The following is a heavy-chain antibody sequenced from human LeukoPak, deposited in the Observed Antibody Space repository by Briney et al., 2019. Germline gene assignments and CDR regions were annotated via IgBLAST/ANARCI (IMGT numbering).Heavy chain of an antibody. J-gene: IGHJ6*02. CDR2: IIPILGIA. D-gene: IGHD3-10*01. CDR1: GGTFSSYA. CDR3: ARHGTSYYYGSGSYPVRGMDV. Sequence: SVKVSCKASGGTFSSYAISWVRPAPGQGLEWMGRIIPILGIANYAQKFQGRATITADKSTSTAYMELSSLRSEDTAVYYCARHGTSYYYGSGSYPVRGMDVWGQGTTVTVSS. V-gene: IGHV1-69*04.